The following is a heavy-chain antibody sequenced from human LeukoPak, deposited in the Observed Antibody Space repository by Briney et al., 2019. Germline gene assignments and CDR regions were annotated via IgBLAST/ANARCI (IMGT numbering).Heavy chain of an antibody. V-gene: IGHV3-15*01. D-gene: IGHD3-22*01. CDR2: IKSKTDGGTT. Sequence: PGGSLRLSCAASGFTFSNAWMSWVRQAPGKGLEWVGRIKSKTDGGTTDYAAPVKGRFTISRDDSKNTLYLRMNSLKTEDTAVYYCTTDQHDSSGYWADYWGQGTLVTVSS. CDR3: TTDQHDSSGYWADY. J-gene: IGHJ4*02. CDR1: GFTFSNAW.